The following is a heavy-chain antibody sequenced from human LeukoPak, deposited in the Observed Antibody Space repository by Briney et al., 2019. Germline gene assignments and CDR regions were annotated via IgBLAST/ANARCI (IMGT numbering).Heavy chain of an antibody. CDR3: VRPWGGWYDEPGSNGESFDY. D-gene: IGHD6-19*01. CDR1: GGTLSSYA. CDR2: INTNTGNP. Sequence: ASVKVSCKVSGGTLSSYAMNWVRQAPGQGLEWMGWINTNTGNPTYAQGFTGRFVFSLDTSVSTAYLQISSLKAEDTAVYYCVRPWGGWYDEPGSNGESFDYWGQGTLVTVSS. V-gene: IGHV7-4-1*02. J-gene: IGHJ4*02.